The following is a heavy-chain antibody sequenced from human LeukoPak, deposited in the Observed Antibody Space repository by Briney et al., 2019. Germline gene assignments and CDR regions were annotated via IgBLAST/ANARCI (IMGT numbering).Heavy chain of an antibody. CDR1: GYTFTSYA. CDR2: INPNSGVT. CDR3: ASLSNPDAFDI. D-gene: IGHD2/OR15-2a*01. J-gene: IGHJ3*02. V-gene: IGHV1-2*06. Sequence: ASVKVSCKASGYTFTSYAISWVRQPPGQGLEWMGLINPNSGVTHYAQKFQGRVTMTRDTSISTAYMELSRLRSDDTAVYYCASLSNPDAFDIWGQGTMVTVSS.